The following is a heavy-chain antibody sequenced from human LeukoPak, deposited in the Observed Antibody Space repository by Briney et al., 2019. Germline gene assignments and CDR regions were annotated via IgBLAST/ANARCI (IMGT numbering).Heavy chain of an antibody. CDR1: GGSLSGSY. CDR2: INHSGSA. Sequence: SETLSLTCAVYGGSLSGSYWSWIRQPPGKGLEWIGEINHSGSANYNPSLKSRVTLSIDKSKSQFSLNLNSVTAADTAVYYCARARRDSGFYKVDYWGQGTLVTVSS. CDR3: ARARRDSGFYKVDY. D-gene: IGHD3-3*01. V-gene: IGHV4-34*01. J-gene: IGHJ4*02.